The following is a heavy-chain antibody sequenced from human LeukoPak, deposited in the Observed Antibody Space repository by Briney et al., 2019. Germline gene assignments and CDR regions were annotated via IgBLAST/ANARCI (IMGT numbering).Heavy chain of an antibody. Sequence: QAGGSLRLSCAASGFTFSNSWMHWVRQAPGKGLVWVSRINSDGSITNYADSVKGRLTISRDSAKNTLYLQLNSLRAEDTAVYYCARGGNYYFDYWGQGTLVTVSS. J-gene: IGHJ4*02. V-gene: IGHV3-74*01. CDR2: INSDGSIT. CDR1: GFTFSNSW. CDR3: ARGGNYYFDY. D-gene: IGHD1-7*01.